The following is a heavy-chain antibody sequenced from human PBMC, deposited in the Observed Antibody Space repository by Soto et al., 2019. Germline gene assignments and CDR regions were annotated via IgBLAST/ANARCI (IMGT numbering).Heavy chain of an antibody. CDR1: GFTFSTYW. J-gene: IGHJ4*02. CDR3: SRSLNS. V-gene: IGHV3-7*01. CDR2: INQDGSKK. Sequence: GGSLRLSCAASGFTFSTYWMDWVRQTPGKGLEWVANINQDGSKKNYVDSVKGRFTISRDNAKNSLYLQMSSLTAEDSALYYCSRSLNSWGQGTLVTVSS.